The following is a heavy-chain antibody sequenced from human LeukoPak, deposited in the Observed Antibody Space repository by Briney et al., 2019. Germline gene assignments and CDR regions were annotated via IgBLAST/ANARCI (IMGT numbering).Heavy chain of an antibody. D-gene: IGHD1-26*01. CDR2: INSDSGDT. CDR1: GYTFIGYY. Sequence: ASMKVSCETSGYTFIGYYIHWVRQAPGQGLEWMGRINSDSGDTNYAQQFQGRVTMTRDTSITTAYMELSSLTSDDTAVYYCARDLSSTPHWELDYWGQGTLVTVSS. J-gene: IGHJ4*02. V-gene: IGHV1-2*06. CDR3: ARDLSSTPHWELDY.